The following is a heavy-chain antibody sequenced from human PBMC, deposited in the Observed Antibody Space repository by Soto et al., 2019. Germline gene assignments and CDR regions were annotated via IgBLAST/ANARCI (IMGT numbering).Heavy chain of an antibody. CDR3: ARSLLTGDEHAVYI. Sequence: GGSLRLSCAASGFTFSSYSMNWVRQAPGKGLEWVSYISSSSSTIYYADSVKGRFTISRDNDKNSLYLQMNSLRAEDTAVYYCARSLLTGDEHAVYIWCQGTMVTVS. J-gene: IGHJ3*02. V-gene: IGHV3-48*04. CDR2: ISSSSSTI. D-gene: IGHD7-27*01. CDR1: GFTFSSYS.